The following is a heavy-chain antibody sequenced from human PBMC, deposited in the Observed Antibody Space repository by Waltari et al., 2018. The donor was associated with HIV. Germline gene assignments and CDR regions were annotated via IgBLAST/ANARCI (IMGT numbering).Heavy chain of an antibody. Sequence: QSGTQVVKSRTALTVACRLSCYKFTSYYLHWVKKTPTKSLEWVGRVDPETGDTLYGDHFQTRVTISVDSSSKTSFLKISDVTTDDSAVYYCLSDAGIWGQGSQVTV. V-gene: IGHV1-69-2*01. D-gene: IGHD1-1*01. CDR2: VDPETGDT. CDR1: CYKFTSYY. J-gene: IGHJ4*02. CDR3: LSDAGI.